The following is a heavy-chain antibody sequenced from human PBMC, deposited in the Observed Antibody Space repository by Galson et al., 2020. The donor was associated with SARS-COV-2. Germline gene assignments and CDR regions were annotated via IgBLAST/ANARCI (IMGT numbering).Heavy chain of an antibody. CDR2: INPNSGGT. CDR3: ARGDYYDSRCYYYGRHGYYYYYMDV. CDR1: GYTFTGYY. V-gene: IGHV1-2*06. Sequence: ASVKVSCKASGYTFTGYYMHWVRQAPGQGLEWMGRINPNSGGTNYAQKFQGRVTMTRDTSISTAYMELSRLRSDDTAVYYCARGDYYDSRCYYYGRHGYYYYYMDVWGKGTTVTISS. D-gene: IGHD3-22*01. J-gene: IGHJ6*03.